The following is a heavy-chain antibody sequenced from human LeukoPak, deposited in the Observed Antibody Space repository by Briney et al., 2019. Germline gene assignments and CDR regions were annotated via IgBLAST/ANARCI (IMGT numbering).Heavy chain of an antibody. V-gene: IGHV3-23*01. Sequence: PGGSLRLSCAASGFTFSSYAMSWVRQAPGKGLEWVSAISGSGGSTYYADSVKGRFTISRDNSKNTLYLQMNSLRAEDTAVYYCAKTVRGPDIVVVPAAIRGLGYFDYWGQGTLVTVSS. CDR3: AKTVRGPDIVVVPAAIRGLGYFDY. D-gene: IGHD2-2*02. CDR1: GFTFSSYA. CDR2: ISGSGGST. J-gene: IGHJ4*02.